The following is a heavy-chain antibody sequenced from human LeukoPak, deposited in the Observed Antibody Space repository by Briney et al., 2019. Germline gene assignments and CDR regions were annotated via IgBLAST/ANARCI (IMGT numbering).Heavy chain of an antibody. D-gene: IGHD2-2*01. Sequence: GGSLRLSCAASGFTFSSYAMSWVRQAPGKGLEWAPAISGSGGSTYYADSVKGRFTISRDNSKNTLYLQMNSLRAEDTAVYYCAKDAPVNIVVVPAANSWGQGTLVTVSS. J-gene: IGHJ4*02. V-gene: IGHV3-23*01. CDR2: ISGSGGST. CDR3: AKDAPVNIVVVPAANS. CDR1: GFTFSSYA.